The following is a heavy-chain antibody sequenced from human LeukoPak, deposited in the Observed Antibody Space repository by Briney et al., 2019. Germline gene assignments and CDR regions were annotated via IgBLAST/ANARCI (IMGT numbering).Heavy chain of an antibody. Sequence: SETQSLTCTVSGGSIRSGDYYWSWIRQHPGKGLEWIGNIYHRGDTYYNPSLKSRVIMSEDTSKNQFALKVNSVTAADTAVYYCARITGSFNAFDIWGQGTMVTVSS. CDR1: GGSIRSGDYY. CDR2: IYHRGDT. D-gene: IGHD1-14*01. J-gene: IGHJ3*02. CDR3: ARITGSFNAFDI. V-gene: IGHV4-31*03.